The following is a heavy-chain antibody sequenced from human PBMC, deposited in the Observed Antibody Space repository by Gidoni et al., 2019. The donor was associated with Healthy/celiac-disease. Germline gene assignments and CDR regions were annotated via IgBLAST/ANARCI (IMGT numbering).Heavy chain of an antibody. CDR1: GGSISSYY. CDR2: IYYSGST. Sequence: QVQLQESGPGLVKPSETLSLTCTVSGGSISSYYWSWIRQPPGKGLEWIGYIYYSGSTNYNPSLKSRVTISVDTSKNQFSLKLSSVTAADTAVYYCARGTTVTTGPNWFDPWGQGTLVTVSS. D-gene: IGHD4-17*01. CDR3: ARGTTVTTGPNWFDP. J-gene: IGHJ5*02. V-gene: IGHV4-59*01.